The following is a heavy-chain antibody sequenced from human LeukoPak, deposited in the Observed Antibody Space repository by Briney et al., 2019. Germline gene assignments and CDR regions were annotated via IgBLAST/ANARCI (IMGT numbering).Heavy chain of an antibody. CDR2: IFTDGTT. CDR1: GASITTYY. Sequence: PSETLSLTCTVSGASITTYYWSWIRQPAGKGLEWIGRIFTDGTTNYNPSLKSRVTMSLDRSENQLSLKLSSVTAADTAVYYCARSAKHTYYDLDYWGQGTLVTVSS. D-gene: IGHD3-3*01. CDR3: ARSAKHTYYDLDY. V-gene: IGHV4-4*07. J-gene: IGHJ4*02.